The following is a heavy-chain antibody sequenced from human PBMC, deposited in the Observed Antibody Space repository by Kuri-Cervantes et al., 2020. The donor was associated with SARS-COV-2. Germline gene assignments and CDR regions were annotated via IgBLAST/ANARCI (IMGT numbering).Heavy chain of an antibody. V-gene: IGHV4-34*01. J-gene: IGHJ6*04. Sequence: SETLSLTCAVYGGSFSGYYWSWIRQPPGKGLEWIGEINHSGSTNYNPSLKSRVTISVDTSKNQFSLKLSSVTAADTAVYYCARPGGFSDVWGKGITVTVSS. CDR1: GGSFSGYY. CDR2: INHSGST. D-gene: IGHD4-23*01. CDR3: ARPGGFSDV.